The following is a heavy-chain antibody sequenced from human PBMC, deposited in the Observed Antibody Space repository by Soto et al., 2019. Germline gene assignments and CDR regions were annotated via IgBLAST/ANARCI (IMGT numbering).Heavy chain of an antibody. Sequence: QVQLVQSGAEVKKPGSSVKVSCKASGGTFSSYTISWVRQAPGQGLEWMGRIIPILGIANYAQKFQCRVTITADKSTSTAYTELSSLRSEDTAVYYCARPNPRRGSGFLFDYWGQGTLVTVSA. D-gene: IGHD2-21*01. CDR1: GGTFSSYT. CDR2: IIPILGIA. V-gene: IGHV1-69*02. J-gene: IGHJ4*02. CDR3: ARPNPRRGSGFLFDY.